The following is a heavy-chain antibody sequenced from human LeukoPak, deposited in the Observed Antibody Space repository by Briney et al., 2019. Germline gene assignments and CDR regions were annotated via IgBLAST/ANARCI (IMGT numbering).Heavy chain of an antibody. Sequence: ASVKVSCKASGYTFTSYYMHWVRQAPGQGLEWMGIINPSGGSTSYAQKFQGRVTMTGDTSTSTIYMELSSLRSEDTAVYYCARALIVPATGIHWFDPWGQGTLVTVSS. J-gene: IGHJ5*02. CDR3: ARALIVPATGIHWFDP. V-gene: IGHV1-46*01. CDR2: INPSGGST. D-gene: IGHD2-2*01. CDR1: GYTFTSYY.